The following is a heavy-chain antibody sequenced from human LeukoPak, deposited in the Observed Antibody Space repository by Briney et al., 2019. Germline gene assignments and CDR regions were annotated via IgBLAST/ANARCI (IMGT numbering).Heavy chain of an antibody. D-gene: IGHD3-22*01. CDR3: AKTGLLAYYYDSSGYSDY. Sequence: GGSLRLSCAASGLTFSSYSMNWVRQAPGKELEWVSSISSSSSYIYYADSVKGRFTISRDNAKNSLYLQMNSLRAEDTAVYYCAKTGLLAYYYDSSGYSDYWGQGTLVTVSS. V-gene: IGHV3-21*04. CDR1: GLTFSSYS. J-gene: IGHJ4*02. CDR2: ISSSSSYI.